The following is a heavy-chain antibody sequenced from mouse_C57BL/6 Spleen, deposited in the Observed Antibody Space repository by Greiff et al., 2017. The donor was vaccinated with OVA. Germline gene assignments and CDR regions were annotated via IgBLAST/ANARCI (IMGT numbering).Heavy chain of an antibody. V-gene: IGHV1-15*01. CDR1: GYTFTDYE. D-gene: IGHD2-3*01. CDR2: IDPETGGT. Sequence: VQLQQSGAELVRPGASVTLSCRASGYTFTDYEMHWVKQTPVHGLEWIGAIDPETGGTAYNQKFKGKAILTADKSSSTAYMELRSLTSEDSAVYYCTYYDGYRAWFAYWGQGTLVTVSA. CDR3: TYYDGYRAWFAY. J-gene: IGHJ3*01.